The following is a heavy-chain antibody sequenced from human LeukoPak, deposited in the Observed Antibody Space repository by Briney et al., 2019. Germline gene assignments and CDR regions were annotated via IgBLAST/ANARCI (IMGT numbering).Heavy chain of an antibody. D-gene: IGHD3/OR15-3a*01. V-gene: IGHV3-30*18. J-gene: IGHJ6*02. CDR2: ISYDGSNK. CDR1: GFTFSSYG. Sequence: GGSLRLSCAASGFTFSSYGMHWVRQAPGKGLEWVAVISYDGSNKYYADSVKGRFTISRDNSKNTLYLQMNSLRAEDTAVYYCAKDLLALDHYYYGMDVWGQGTTVTVSS. CDR3: AKDLLALDHYYYGMDV.